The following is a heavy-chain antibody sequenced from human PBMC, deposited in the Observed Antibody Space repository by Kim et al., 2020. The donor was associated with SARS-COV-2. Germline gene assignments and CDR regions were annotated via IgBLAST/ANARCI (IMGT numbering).Heavy chain of an antibody. CDR3: AKEVAAGGDP. CDR2: ST. Sequence: STNYNPSLKSRVTIAVDTSKNQFSLKLSSVTAADTAVYYCAKEVAAGGDPWGQGTLVTVSS. D-gene: IGHD6-13*01. V-gene: IGHV4-34*01. J-gene: IGHJ5*02.